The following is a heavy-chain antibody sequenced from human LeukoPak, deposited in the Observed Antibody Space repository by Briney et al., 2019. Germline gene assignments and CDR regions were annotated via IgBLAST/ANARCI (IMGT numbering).Heavy chain of an antibody. CDR3: ARDPGIVVVYYFDY. CDR2: IYSGGST. Sequence: GGSLRLSCAASGFTVSSNYMSWVRQAPGKGLEWVSVIYSGGSTYYADSVKGRFTISRDNSKNTLYLQMNSLRAEDTAVYYCARDPGIVVVYYFDYWGQGTLVTVSS. D-gene: IGHD3-22*01. CDR1: GFTVSSNY. V-gene: IGHV3-53*05. J-gene: IGHJ4*02.